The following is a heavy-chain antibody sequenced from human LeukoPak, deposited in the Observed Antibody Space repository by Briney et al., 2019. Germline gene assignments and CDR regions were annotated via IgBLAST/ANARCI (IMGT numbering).Heavy chain of an antibody. D-gene: IGHD6-13*01. J-gene: IGHJ2*01. V-gene: IGHV4-61*01. CDR2: IYTSGST. CDR1: GGSVSSGSYY. Sequence: SETLSLTCTVSGGSVSSGSYYWSWIRQPPGKGLEWIGYIYTSGSTNFHPSLKSRVTISGDTSKNQFSLKLSSVTAADTAVYYCAKYSSTSDGWYFDLWGRGTLVTVSS. CDR3: AKYSSTSDGWYFDL.